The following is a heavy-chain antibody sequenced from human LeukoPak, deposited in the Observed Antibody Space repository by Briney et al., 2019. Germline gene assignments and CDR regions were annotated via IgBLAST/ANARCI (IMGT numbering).Heavy chain of an antibody. J-gene: IGHJ3*02. Sequence: SETLSLTCTVSGGSISSGGYYWSWIRQHPGKGLEWIGYIYYSGSTYYNPSLKSRVTISVDTSKNQFSLKLSSVTAGDTAVYYCAREFPRVHYDILTGYRDGAFDIWGQGTMVTVSS. D-gene: IGHD3-9*01. CDR3: AREFPRVHYDILTGYRDGAFDI. V-gene: IGHV4-31*03. CDR1: GGSISSGGYY. CDR2: IYYSGST.